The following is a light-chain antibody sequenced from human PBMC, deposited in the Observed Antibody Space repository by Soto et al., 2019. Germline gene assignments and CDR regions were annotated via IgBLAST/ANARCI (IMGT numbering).Light chain of an antibody. J-gene: IGLJ1*01. CDR1: SSDVCSYNY. CDR2: DVS. CDR3: NSYTTSNTRQIV. V-gene: IGLV2-14*01. Sequence: QSALTQPASVSGSPGQSITISCTGTSSDVCSYNYVSWYQQHPGKAPKFMIYDVSNRPSGVSTRFSGSKSGNTASLTISGLQAEDEADYYCNSYTTSNTRQIVFGTGTKVTVL.